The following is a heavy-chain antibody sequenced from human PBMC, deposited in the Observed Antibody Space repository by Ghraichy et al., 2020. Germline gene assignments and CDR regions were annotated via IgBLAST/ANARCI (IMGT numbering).Heavy chain of an antibody. CDR2: IEEDGSED. J-gene: IGHJ5*02. D-gene: IGHD2-21*02. CDR1: GFTFSSHW. Sequence: GGSLRLSCAASGFTFSSHWMTWVRQTPGKGLEWVATIEEDGSEDFYADSVRGRFTISRDNAKNSLYLQMHSLRVKDTAVYFCARVVVVATAKENWFDPWCQGTLVTVSS. CDR3: ARVVVVATAKENWFDP. V-gene: IGHV3-7*01.